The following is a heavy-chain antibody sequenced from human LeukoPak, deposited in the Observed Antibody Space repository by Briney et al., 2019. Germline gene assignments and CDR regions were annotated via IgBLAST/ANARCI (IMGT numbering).Heavy chain of an antibody. D-gene: IGHD3-10*01. CDR2: ISSSSSYI. CDR1: GFTFISYS. CDR3: ARDDGSLYGSYNWFDP. Sequence: GGSLRLSCAASGFTFISYSMNWVRQAPGKGLEWVSSISSSSSYIYYADSVKGRFTISRDNAKNSLYLQMNSLRAEDTAVYYCARDDGSLYGSYNWFDPWGQGTLVTVSS. V-gene: IGHV3-21*01. J-gene: IGHJ5*02.